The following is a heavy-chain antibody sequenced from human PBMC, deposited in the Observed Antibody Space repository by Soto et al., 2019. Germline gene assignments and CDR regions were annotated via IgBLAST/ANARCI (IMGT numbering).Heavy chain of an antibody. Sequence: QVQLVQSGAEVKKPGASVKVSCKASGYTFTSYAISWVRQAPGQGLEWMGWISAYNGNTNYAQKLQGRVTMTTDTSTTTPYIEPRTLRSDDTAVYYCAKSGPRAEYWGQGTLVTVSS. J-gene: IGHJ4*02. CDR2: ISAYNGNT. CDR1: GYTFTSYA. CDR3: AKSGPRAEY. V-gene: IGHV1-18*01. D-gene: IGHD3-10*01.